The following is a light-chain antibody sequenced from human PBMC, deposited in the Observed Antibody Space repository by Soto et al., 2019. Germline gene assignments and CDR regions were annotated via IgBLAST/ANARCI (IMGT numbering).Light chain of an antibody. J-gene: IGKJ1*01. CDR3: MQGTHCPKT. CDR1: QGLVHGDGNTY. V-gene: IGKV2-30*02. Sequence: DVVMTQSPLSLPVSLGQPASISCRSSQGLVHGDGNTYLNWFQQRPGQSPRRLIYDVSNRDSGVPDRFSGSGSGTEFPLTISRVEAEDVGVYFCMQGTHCPKTFGQGTKVEIK. CDR2: DVS.